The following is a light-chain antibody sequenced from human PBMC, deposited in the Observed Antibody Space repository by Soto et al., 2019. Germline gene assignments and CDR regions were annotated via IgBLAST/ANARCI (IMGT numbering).Light chain of an antibody. V-gene: IGKV3-20*01. Sequence: EIVLTQSPGTLSLSPGERATLSCRASQSFSSNYLAWYQQKPGQAPRLLIYGASSRATGIPDRFSGSGSGTDFTLTISRLEPEDFAVYYCQQCGSSPLTFGPGTKVDIK. J-gene: IGKJ3*01. CDR2: GAS. CDR1: QSFSSNY. CDR3: QQCGSSPLT.